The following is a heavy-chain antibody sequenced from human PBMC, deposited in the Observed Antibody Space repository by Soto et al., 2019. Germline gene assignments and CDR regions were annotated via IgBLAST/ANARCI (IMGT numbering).Heavy chain of an antibody. CDR3: ARDILTGYGYYGMDV. D-gene: IGHD3-9*01. CDR2: IIPIFGTA. V-gene: IGHV1-69*13. CDR1: GGTFSSYA. J-gene: IGHJ6*02. Sequence: GASVKVSCKASGGTFSSYAISWVRKAPGQGLEWMGGIIPIFGTANYAQKFQGRVTITADESTSTAYMELSSLRSEDTAVYYCARDILTGYGYYGMDVWGQGTTVTVSS.